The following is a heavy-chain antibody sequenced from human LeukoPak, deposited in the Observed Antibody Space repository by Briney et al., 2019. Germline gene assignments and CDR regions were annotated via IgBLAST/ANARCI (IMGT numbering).Heavy chain of an antibody. CDR2: IIPIFGTA. D-gene: IGHD3-10*01. Sequence: SVKVSCKASGGTFSSYAISWVRQAPGQGLEWMGGIIPIFGTANYAQKFQGRVTITTDESTSTAYMELRSLRSEDTAVYYCARDSSFGSGIAFDYWGQGTLVTVSS. CDR3: ARDSSFGSGIAFDY. V-gene: IGHV1-69*05. J-gene: IGHJ4*02. CDR1: GGTFSSYA.